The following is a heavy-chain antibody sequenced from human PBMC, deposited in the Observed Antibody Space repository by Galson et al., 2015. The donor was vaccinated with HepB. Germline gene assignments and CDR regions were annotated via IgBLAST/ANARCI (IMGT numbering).Heavy chain of an antibody. Sequence: SVKVSCKASGYTFTNYVMNWVRQAPGQGLEWMGGINTNTGTPTYAQGFTGRFVFSLDTSVGTAYLQISSLKTEDTAVYYCARVTSIYDFSSSAYSYYYYGMDVWGQGTTVTVSS. CDR3: ARVTSIYDFSSSAYSYYYYGMDV. V-gene: IGHV7-4-1*02. CDR2: INTNTGTP. CDR1: GYTFTNYV. D-gene: IGHD2-2*01. J-gene: IGHJ6*02.